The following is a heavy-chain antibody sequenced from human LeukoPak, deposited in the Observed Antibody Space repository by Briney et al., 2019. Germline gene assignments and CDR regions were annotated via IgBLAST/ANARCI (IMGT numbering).Heavy chain of an antibody. CDR2: MNPNSGNT. CDR3: ARAPPRAAMVTEVWFDP. D-gene: IGHD5-18*01. Sequence: EASVKVSCTASGYTFTSYDINWVRQATGQGLEWMGWMNPNSGNTGYAQKFQGRVTMTRNTSISTAYMELSSLRSEDTAVYYCARAPPRAAMVTEVWFDPWGQGTLVTVSS. V-gene: IGHV1-8*01. J-gene: IGHJ5*02. CDR1: GYTFTSYD.